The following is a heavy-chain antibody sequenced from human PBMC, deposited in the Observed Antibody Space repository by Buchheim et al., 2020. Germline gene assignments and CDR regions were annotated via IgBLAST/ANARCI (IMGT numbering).Heavy chain of an antibody. D-gene: IGHD3-16*01. V-gene: IGHV4-30-2*01. Sequence: QVQLQESGPGLVKPSQTLSLTCAVSGGSISSGGYSWSWIRQPPGKGLEWIGYIYHSGSTYYNPSLKSRVTISVDRSKNQFSLKLSSVTAADTAVYYCARGRGLRLGKGYYFDYWGQGTL. CDR1: GGSISSGGYS. J-gene: IGHJ4*02. CDR2: IYHSGST. CDR3: ARGRGLRLGKGYYFDY.